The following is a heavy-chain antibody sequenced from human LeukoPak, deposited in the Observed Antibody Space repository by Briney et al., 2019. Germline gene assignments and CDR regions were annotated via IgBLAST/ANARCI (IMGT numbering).Heavy chain of an antibody. CDR3: AGLVGRYSSGLYYYYFDY. J-gene: IGHJ4*02. D-gene: IGHD3-22*01. V-gene: IGHV4-4*02. CDR1: GDSINSLDL. Sequence: PSETLSLTCTVSGDSINSLDLWSWVRQPPGKGLAWIGEMYLSGTTHSNPSVKSRVTISIDKSKNQYFLNLSSVTAADTAVYYCAGLVGRYSSGLYYYYFDYWGQGTLVTVSS. CDR2: MYLSGTT.